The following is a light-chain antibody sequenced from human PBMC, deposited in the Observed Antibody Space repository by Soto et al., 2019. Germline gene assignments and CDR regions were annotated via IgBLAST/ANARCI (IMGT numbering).Light chain of an antibody. CDR3: QQYSDSPLT. CDR1: QTVRTNY. CDR2: GAS. Sequence: EIVLTQSPGTLSLSPGERATLSCRASQTVRTNYLAWFQHKPGQAPRLLIYGASSRATGIPDRFSGSGSGXXXXXTINRLEPEXXAVYFCQQYSDSPLTFGGGTKVEIK. J-gene: IGKJ4*01. V-gene: IGKV3-20*01.